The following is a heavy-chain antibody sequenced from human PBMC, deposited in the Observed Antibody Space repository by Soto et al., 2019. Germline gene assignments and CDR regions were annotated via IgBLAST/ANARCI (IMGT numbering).Heavy chain of an antibody. V-gene: IGHV4-34*01. Sequence: SETLSLTCAVYGGSFSGYYWSWIRQPPGKGLEWIGEINHSGSTNYNPSLKSRVTISVDTSKNQFSLKLSSVTAADTAVYYCASRAWDDIDYWGQGTLVTVSS. J-gene: IGHJ4*02. CDR3: ASRAWDDIDY. D-gene: IGHD1-26*01. CDR1: GGSFSGYY. CDR2: INHSGST.